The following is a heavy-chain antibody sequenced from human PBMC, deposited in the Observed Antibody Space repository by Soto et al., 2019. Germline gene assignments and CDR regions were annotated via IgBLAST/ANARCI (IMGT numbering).Heavy chain of an antibody. D-gene: IGHD6-6*01. CDR3: ARTTTKYSSSFYFDY. V-gene: IGHV2-70*01. CDR1: GFSLSTSGMC. Sequence: SGPTLVNPTQTLTLTCTFSGFSLSTSGMCVSWIRQPPGKALEWLALIDWDDDKYYSTSLKTRLTISKDTSKNQVVLTMNNMDTVDTATYYCARTTTKYSSSFYFDYWGQGTLVTVSS. CDR2: IDWDDDK. J-gene: IGHJ4*02.